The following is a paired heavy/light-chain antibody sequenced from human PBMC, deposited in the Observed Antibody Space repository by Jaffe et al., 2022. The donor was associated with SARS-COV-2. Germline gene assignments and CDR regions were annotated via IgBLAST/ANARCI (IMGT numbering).Light chain of an antibody. J-gene: IGLJ3*02. CDR1: SGAVSTSHY. CDR2: TAK. CDR3: ALYMGSGIHWV. V-gene: IGLV8-61*01. Sequence: QFVVTQAPSLSVSPGGTVTLTCGLSSGAVSTSHYPSWYQQTPGQAPRTLIYTAKTRASGVPDRFSGSILGNKAALTITGAQADDESDYYCALYMGSGIHWVFGGGTTLTV.
Heavy chain of an antibody. J-gene: IGHJ6*02. CDR2: MLYSGST. CDR3: ARQSGSSWLLSSVYFYGIDV. Sequence: QLQLQESGPRLVKPSETLSLTCTVSGGSISTSDYYWGWIRQPPGKGLEWIGAMLYSGSTLESPSLKSRVTMSVDTSKNEFSMTLSAVTVADTAVYYCARQSGSSWLLSSVYFYGIDVWGRGTAVTVSS. V-gene: IGHV4-39*01. CDR1: GGSISTSDYY. D-gene: IGHD6-13*01.